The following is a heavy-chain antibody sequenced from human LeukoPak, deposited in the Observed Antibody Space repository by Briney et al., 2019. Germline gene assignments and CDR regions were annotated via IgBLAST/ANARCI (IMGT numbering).Heavy chain of an antibody. V-gene: IGHV3-66*04. Sequence: PRGSLRLSCSASGFNVSSNYMSWVRPAPGEGLGWGSILYSDGTTYYADSAKGRFTISRDNSKDRVYLQMTSLRAEDRAVYYWARPGAAVAGTAFNYWGQGTLVTVSS. CDR3: ARPGAAVAGTAFNY. J-gene: IGHJ4*02. CDR1: GFNVSSNY. CDR2: LYSDGTT. D-gene: IGHD6-13*01.